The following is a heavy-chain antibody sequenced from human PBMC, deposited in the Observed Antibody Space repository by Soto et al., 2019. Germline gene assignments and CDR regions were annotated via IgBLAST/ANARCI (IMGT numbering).Heavy chain of an antibody. CDR3: ARHDIVVVVAATPNWFDP. CDR1: GGSISSSSYY. J-gene: IGHJ5*02. V-gene: IGHV4-39*01. CDR2: IYYSGST. Sequence: QLQLQESGPGLVKPSETLSLTCTVSGGSISSSSYYWGWIRQPPGKGLEWIGSIYYSGSTYYNPSLKSRVTIYVDTSKNQFSLKLSSVTAADTAVYYCARHDIVVVVAATPNWFDPWGQGTLVTVSS. D-gene: IGHD2-15*01.